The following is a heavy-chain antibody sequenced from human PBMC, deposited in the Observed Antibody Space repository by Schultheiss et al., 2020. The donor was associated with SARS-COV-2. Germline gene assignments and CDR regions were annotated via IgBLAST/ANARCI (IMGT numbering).Heavy chain of an antibody. CDR2: IFPGDSDT. CDR3: ARHVRGGIEGMDV. D-gene: IGHD3-16*01. Sequence: GGSLRLSCKGSGYSFTRYWIGWVRQMPGEGLEWMGIIFPGDSDTRYSPSFQGQVTISADKSISTAYVQWSSLKASDTAMYYCARHVRGGIEGMDVWGQGTTVTVSS. V-gene: IGHV5-51*01. CDR1: GYSFTRYW. J-gene: IGHJ6*02.